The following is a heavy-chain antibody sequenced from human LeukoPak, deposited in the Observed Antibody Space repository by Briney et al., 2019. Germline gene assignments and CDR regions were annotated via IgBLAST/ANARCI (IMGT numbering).Heavy chain of an antibody. J-gene: IGHJ5*02. CDR1: GGSFSGYY. D-gene: IGHD3-22*01. CDR2: INHSGST. CDR3: AREEDCYDSSGYYSNL. Sequence: SSETLSLTCAVYGGSFSGYYWSWIRQPPGKGLEWIGEINHSGSTNYNPSLKSRVTISVDTSKNQFSLKLSSVTAADTAVYYCAREEDCYDSSGYYSNLWGQGTLVTVSS. V-gene: IGHV4-34*01.